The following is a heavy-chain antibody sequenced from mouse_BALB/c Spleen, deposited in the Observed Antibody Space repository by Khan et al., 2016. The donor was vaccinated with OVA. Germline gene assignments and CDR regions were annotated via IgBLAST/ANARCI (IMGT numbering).Heavy chain of an antibody. V-gene: IGHV1S136*01. CDR1: GFTFTSYF. Sequence: VQLQQSGPELVKPGASVKMSCKASGFTFTSYFMHWVQQKPGQGLEWIGYINPYTDGTKYNEKFKGKATLTLDKSSSTAYMELSSLTSEDSAACDCASYTTTSNPFFDYWGEDRTPTVSS. D-gene: IGHD1-1*01. CDR2: INPYTDGT. J-gene: IGHJ2*01. CDR3: ASYTTTSNPFFDY.